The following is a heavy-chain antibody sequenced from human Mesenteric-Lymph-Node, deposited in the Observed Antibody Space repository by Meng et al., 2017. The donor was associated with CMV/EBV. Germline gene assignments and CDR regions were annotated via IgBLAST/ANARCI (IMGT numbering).Heavy chain of an antibody. CDR3: ARGLGYYDAFDY. CDR2: IYNTGPT. D-gene: IGHD3-22*01. V-gene: IGHV4-59*01. Sequence: SETLSLTCTLSGGSITPFYWSWIRQPPGKGLEWIGYIYNTGPTNYNPSLKSRVTISVDTSKNQFSLKLSSVTAADTAVFYCARGLGYYDAFDYWGQGTLVTVSS. J-gene: IGHJ4*02. CDR1: GGSITPFY.